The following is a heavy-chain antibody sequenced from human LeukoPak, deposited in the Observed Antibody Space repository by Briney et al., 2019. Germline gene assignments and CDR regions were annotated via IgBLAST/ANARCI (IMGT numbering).Heavy chain of an antibody. J-gene: IGHJ4*02. CDR2: ISGSGGST. CDR3: ASMYYYDSSGYAWD. D-gene: IGHD3-22*01. V-gene: IGHV3-23*01. Sequence: GGSLRLSCAASGFTFSSYAMSWVRQAPGKGLEWVSGISGSGGSTYYADSVRGRFTMSRDNSKNTVCLQMNSLRADDTAVYYCASMYYYDSSGYAWDWGQGTLVTVSP. CDR1: GFTFSSYA.